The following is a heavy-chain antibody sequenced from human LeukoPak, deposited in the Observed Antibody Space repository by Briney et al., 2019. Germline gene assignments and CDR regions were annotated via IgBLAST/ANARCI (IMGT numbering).Heavy chain of an antibody. D-gene: IGHD4/OR15-4a*01. CDR3: ARDVDYANPRHDY. J-gene: IGHJ4*02. CDR1: GFTFDDYA. V-gene: IGHV3-43D*03. Sequence: GGSLRLSCAASGFTFDDYAMHWVRQAPGKSLEWVSLITWDGDSTYYADSVKGRFTISRDNSKNSLYLQMNSLRAEDTAVYYCARDVDYANPRHDYWGQGTLVTVSS. CDR2: ITWDGDST.